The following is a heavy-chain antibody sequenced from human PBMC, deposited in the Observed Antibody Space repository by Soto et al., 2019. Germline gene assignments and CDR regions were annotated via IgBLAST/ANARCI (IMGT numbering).Heavy chain of an antibody. D-gene: IGHD4-4*01. Sequence: EVQLVESGGGLVQPGGSLRLSCAASGFTVSNNYMIWFRRPPGKGLEWVSLMYSGGTTYYSDSVKGRFTISRDNSKNTLYLQMNSLRVEDTAVYYCARNGWGMATVGMWGPGTLVTVSS. CDR3: ARNGWGMATVGM. J-gene: IGHJ4*02. CDR1: GFTVSNNY. CDR2: MYSGGTT. V-gene: IGHV3-53*01.